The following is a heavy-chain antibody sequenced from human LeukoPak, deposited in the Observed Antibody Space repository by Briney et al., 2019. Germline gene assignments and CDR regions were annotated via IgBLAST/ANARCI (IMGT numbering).Heavy chain of an antibody. Sequence: ASVKVSCKASGYTFTGYYMHWVRQAPGQGLEWMGWMNPNSGNTGYAQKFQGRVTITRNTSISTAYMELSSLRSEDTAVYYCARDWDVWGKGTTVIVSS. CDR1: GYTFTGYY. CDR3: ARDWDV. V-gene: IGHV1-8*03. CDR2: MNPNSGNT. J-gene: IGHJ6*04.